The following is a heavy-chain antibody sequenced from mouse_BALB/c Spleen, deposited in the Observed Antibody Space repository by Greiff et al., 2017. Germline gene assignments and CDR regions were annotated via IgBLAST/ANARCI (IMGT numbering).Heavy chain of an antibody. CDR3: ARGLYYQRAMDY. V-gene: IGHV5-4*02. D-gene: IGHD2-1*01. CDR1: GFTFSDYY. CDR2: ISDGGSYT. J-gene: IGHJ4*01. Sequence: EVKVEESGGGLVKPGGSLKLSCAASGFTFSDYYMYWVRQTPEKRLEWVATISDGGSYTYYPDSVKGRFTISRDNAKNNLYLQMSSLKSEDTAMYYCARGLYYQRAMDYWGQGTSVTVSS.